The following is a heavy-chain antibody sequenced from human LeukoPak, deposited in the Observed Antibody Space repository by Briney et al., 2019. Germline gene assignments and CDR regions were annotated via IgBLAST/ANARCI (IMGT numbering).Heavy chain of an antibody. CDR2: IYHSGST. CDR1: GYSISSGYY. CDR3: ARVAAAVAYHYMDV. V-gene: IGHV4-38-2*02. D-gene: IGHD6-13*01. Sequence: SETLSLTCTVSGYSISSGYYWGWIRQPPGKGLEWIGSIYHSGSTYYNPPLKSRVTISVDTSKNQFSLKLSSVTAADTAVYYCARVAAAVAYHYMDVWGKGTTVTISS. J-gene: IGHJ6*03.